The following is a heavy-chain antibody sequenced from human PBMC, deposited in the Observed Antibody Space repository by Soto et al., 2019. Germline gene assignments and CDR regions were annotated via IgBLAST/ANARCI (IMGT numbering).Heavy chain of an antibody. D-gene: IGHD3-10*01. CDR2: ITNTGAST. CDR3: ANAGYGSASYYTLTLDY. J-gene: IGHJ4*02. Sequence: PGGSLRLSCAGSGFTFSSHAVSWVRQAPGKGLECVSSITNTGASTYYADSVKGRFTISRDNSKNTVYLQMNSLRAEDTAVYYCANAGYGSASYYTLTLDYCLQGSLVPVSS. V-gene: IGHV3-23*01. CDR1: GFTFSSHA.